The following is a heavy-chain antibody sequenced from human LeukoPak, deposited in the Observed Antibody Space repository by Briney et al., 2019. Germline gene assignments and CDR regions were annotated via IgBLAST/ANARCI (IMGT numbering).Heavy chain of an antibody. CDR2: IKQDGSEK. D-gene: IGHD5-18*01. V-gene: IGHV3-7*01. CDR1: GFTFSSYW. Sequence: AGGSLRLSCAASGFTFSSYWMSWVRQAPGKGLEWVANIKQDGSEKYYVDSVKGRFTISRDNAKNSLYLQMNSLRAEDTAVYYCARSRETQLWRRGLYYYYYYMDVWGKGTTVTVSS. J-gene: IGHJ6*03. CDR3: ARSRETQLWRRGLYYYYYYMDV.